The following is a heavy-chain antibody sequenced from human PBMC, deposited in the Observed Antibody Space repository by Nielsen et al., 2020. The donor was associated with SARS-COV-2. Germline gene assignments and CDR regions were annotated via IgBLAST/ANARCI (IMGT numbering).Heavy chain of an antibody. J-gene: IGHJ5*02. CDR1: GGSISSGGYY. V-gene: IGHV4-31*01. CDR2: IYYSGST. D-gene: IGHD2-2*02. CDR3: ARDSTAAIGGAWFDT. Sequence: SETLSLTCTVSGGSISSGGYYWNWIRQHPGKGLEWIGNIYYSGSTFYNPSVKSHFSMSLDTSKNQFSLNVTSVTAADTAVYYCARDSTAAIGGAWFDTWGQGTLVTVSS.